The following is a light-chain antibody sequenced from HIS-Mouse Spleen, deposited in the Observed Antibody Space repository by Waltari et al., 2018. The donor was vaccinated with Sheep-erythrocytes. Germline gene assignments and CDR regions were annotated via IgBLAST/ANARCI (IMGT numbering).Light chain of an antibody. J-gene: IGLJ1*01. V-gene: IGLV2-11*01. CDR2: DVS. CDR3: CSYAGSYNHV. Sequence: QSALTQPRSVSGSPGQSVTIPCTVTSSAVGGYNYVSWHQQRPGKAPKLRIHDVSKRPSGVPDRFSGSKSGNTASLTISGLQAEDEADYYCCSYAGSYNHVFATGTKVTVL. CDR1: SSAVGGYNY.